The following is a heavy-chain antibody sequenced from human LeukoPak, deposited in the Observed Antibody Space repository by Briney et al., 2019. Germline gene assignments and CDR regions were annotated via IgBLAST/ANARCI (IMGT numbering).Heavy chain of an antibody. CDR1: GYSFTSYW. D-gene: IGHD3-22*01. J-gene: IGHJ4*02. CDR3: ARHRTYYYDSSGYYGPYFDY. Sequence: GESLKIPCKGSGYSFTSYWIGWVRQMPGKGLEWMGIIYPGDSDTRYSPSFQGQVTISADKSISTAYLQWSSLKASDTAMYYCARHRTYYYDSSGYYGPYFDYWGQGTLVTVSS. V-gene: IGHV5-51*01. CDR2: IYPGDSDT.